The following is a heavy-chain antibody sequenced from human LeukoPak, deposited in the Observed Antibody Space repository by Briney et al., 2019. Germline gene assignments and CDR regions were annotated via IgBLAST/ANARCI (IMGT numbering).Heavy chain of an antibody. CDR1: GGSISSSNC. V-gene: IGHV4-4*02. CDR2: IYHSGGT. J-gene: IGHJ4*02. CDR3: ARDLAAAPRAFDY. D-gene: IGHD6-13*01. Sequence: PSGTLSLTCAVSGGSISSSNCWSWVRHPPGKGLEWSGEIYHSGGTNYNPSLKSRLTISVDKSKNHFSLKLSSVTAADTAVYYCARDLAAAPRAFDYWGQGNLVTVSS.